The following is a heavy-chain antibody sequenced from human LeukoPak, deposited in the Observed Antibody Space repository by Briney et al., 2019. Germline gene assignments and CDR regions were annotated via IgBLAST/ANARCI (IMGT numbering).Heavy chain of an antibody. CDR3: ARDPLEGSWYFDL. J-gene: IGHJ2*01. Sequence: GRSLRLSCAASGFTFSSYGMHWVRQAPGKGLEWVAVIWYDGSNKYYADSVKGRFTISRDNSKNTLYLQMNSLRAEDTAVHYCARDPLEGSWYFDLWGRGTLVTVSS. CDR1: GFTFSSYG. D-gene: IGHD5-24*01. V-gene: IGHV3-33*01. CDR2: IWYDGSNK.